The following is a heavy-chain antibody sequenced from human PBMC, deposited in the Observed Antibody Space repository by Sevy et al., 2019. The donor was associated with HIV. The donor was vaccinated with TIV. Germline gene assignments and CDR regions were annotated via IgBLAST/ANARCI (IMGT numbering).Heavy chain of an antibody. CDR3: SGRKVGDFWSGSIRGPWAGGPLFDY. Sequence: GGSLRLSCTSSGFTFSSYAMNWVRQAPGKGLEWVSTISHSGDSTYYADSVKGRFTISRDNSENTLYLQMKGLRAEDTALYYWSGRKVGDFWSGSIRGPWAGGPLFDYWGQGTLVTVSS. V-gene: IGHV3-23*01. CDR1: GFTFSSYA. D-gene: IGHD3-3*01. J-gene: IGHJ4*02. CDR2: ISHSGDST.